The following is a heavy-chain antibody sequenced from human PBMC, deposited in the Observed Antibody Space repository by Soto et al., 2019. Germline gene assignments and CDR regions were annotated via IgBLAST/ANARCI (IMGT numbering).Heavy chain of an antibody. J-gene: IGHJ4*02. CDR2: IYYSGST. V-gene: IGHV4-39*01. CDR1: GGSISSSSYY. CDR3: ARTNYGDYVN. Sequence: SETLSLTCTVSGGSISSSSYYWGWIRQPPGKGLEWIGSIYYSGSTYYNPSLKSRVTISVDTSKNQFSLKLSSVTAADTAVYYCARTNYGDYVNWGQGTLVTVSS. D-gene: IGHD4-17*01.